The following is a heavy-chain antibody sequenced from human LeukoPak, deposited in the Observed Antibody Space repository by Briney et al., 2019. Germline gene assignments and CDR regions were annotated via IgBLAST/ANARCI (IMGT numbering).Heavy chain of an antibody. CDR1: GYTFTGYY. V-gene: IGHV1-2*02. CDR3: ARDLVERDDFPD. Sequence: ASAKVSCKASGYTFTGYYIHWVRQAPGQGLEWMGWINPNSGGTNYAQKFQGRVTMTRDTSISTAYMELSRLRSDDTAVYYCARDLVERDDFPDWGQGTLVTVSS. CDR2: INPNSGGT. J-gene: IGHJ4*02. D-gene: IGHD3-3*01.